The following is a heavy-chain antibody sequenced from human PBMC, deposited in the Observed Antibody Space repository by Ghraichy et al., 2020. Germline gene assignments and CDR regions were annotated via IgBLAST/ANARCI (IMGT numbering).Heavy chain of an antibody. CDR2: ISSSGSTI. J-gene: IGHJ6*02. D-gene: IGHD6-13*01. CDR1: GFTFSDYY. Sequence: GGSLRLSCAASGFTFSDYYMSWIRQAPGKGLEWVSYISSSGSTIYYADSVKGRFTISRDNAKNSLYLQMNSLRAEDTAVYYCARDNYGYSSSWYDSYYYGMDVWGQGTTVTVSS. CDR3: ARDNYGYSSSWYDSYYYGMDV. V-gene: IGHV3-11*01.